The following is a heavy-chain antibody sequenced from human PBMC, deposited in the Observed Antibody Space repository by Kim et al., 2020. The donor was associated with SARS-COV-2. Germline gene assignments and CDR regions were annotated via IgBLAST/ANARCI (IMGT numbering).Heavy chain of an antibody. J-gene: IGHJ4*02. CDR1: GYTFTGYY. CDR3: ARDRYDSSGYYAPEY. CDR2: INPNSGGT. V-gene: IGHV1-2*02. Sequence: ASVKVSCKASGYTFTGYYMHWVRQAPGQGLEWMGWINPNSGGTNYAQKFQGRVTMTRDTSISTAYMELSRLRSDDTAVYYCARDRYDSSGYYAPEYWGQGTLVTVSS. D-gene: IGHD3-22*01.